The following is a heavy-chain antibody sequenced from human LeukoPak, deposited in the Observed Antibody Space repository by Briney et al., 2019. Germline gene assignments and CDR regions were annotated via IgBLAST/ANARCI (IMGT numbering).Heavy chain of an antibody. D-gene: IGHD6-19*01. CDR2: INPNSGGT. CDR3: AREVAVAGGWFDP. V-gene: IGHV1-2*02. J-gene: IGHJ5*02. Sequence: ASVKVSCKASGYTFTGYYMHWVRQAPGQGLEWMGWINPNSGGTNYAQKFQGRVTMTGDTSISTAYMELSRLRSDDTAVYYCAREVAVAGGWFDPWGQGTLVTVSS. CDR1: GYTFTGYY.